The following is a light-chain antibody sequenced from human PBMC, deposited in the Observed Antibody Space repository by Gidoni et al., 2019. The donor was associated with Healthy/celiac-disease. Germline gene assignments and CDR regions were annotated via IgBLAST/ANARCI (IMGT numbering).Light chain of an antibody. CDR3: QQYGSSPPYT. V-gene: IGKV3-20*01. J-gene: IGKJ2*01. CDR1: QSVSSSY. Sequence: EIGLTPPPGTLSLSPGERATLPCRASQSVSSSYLAWYQQNTGQAPRLLIYGASSRANGIPDTLLGSGSGTDFILPIIRLEPEDFAVSYCQQYGSSPPYTFGQGTKLEIK. CDR2: GAS.